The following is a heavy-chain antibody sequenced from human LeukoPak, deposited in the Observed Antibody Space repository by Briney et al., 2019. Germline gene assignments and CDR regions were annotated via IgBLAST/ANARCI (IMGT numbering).Heavy chain of an antibody. V-gene: IGHV1-69*04. CDR2: IIRILGIA. D-gene: IGHD2-15*01. CDR3: ARDLYCSGGSCYPGNDY. Sequence: SVKVSCKASGGTFSSYAISWVRQAPGQGLEWMGRIIRILGIANYAQKFQGRVTITADKSTSTAYMELSSLRSEDTAVYYCARDLYCSGGSCYPGNDYWGQGTLVTVSS. J-gene: IGHJ4*02. CDR1: GGTFSSYA.